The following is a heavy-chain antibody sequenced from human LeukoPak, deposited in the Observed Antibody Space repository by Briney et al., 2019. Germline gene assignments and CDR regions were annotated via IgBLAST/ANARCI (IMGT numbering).Heavy chain of an antibody. D-gene: IGHD3-9*01. J-gene: IGHJ4*02. Sequence: ASVKVSCKASGYTFTSYDINWVRQATGQGRAWMGWMNPNSGNTGYAQKFQGRVTITRNTSISTAYMELSSLRSEDTAVYYCARGIYFGWFWGVSSSGFDYWGQGTLVTVSS. CDR1: GYTFTSYD. CDR2: MNPNSGNT. V-gene: IGHV1-8*01. CDR3: ARGIYFGWFWGVSSSGFDY.